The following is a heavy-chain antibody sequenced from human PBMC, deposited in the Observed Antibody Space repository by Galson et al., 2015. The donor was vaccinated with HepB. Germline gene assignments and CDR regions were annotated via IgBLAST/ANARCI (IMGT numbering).Heavy chain of an antibody. CDR2: IWYDGSNK. J-gene: IGHJ6*02. CDR3: ARDRDYDFLSAFYAMDV. CDR1: GFIFNNYG. D-gene: IGHD3-3*01. V-gene: IGHV3-33*01. Sequence: SLRLSCAASGFIFNNYGMHWVRQAPGKGLEWVAVIWYDGSNKYYVDSVKGRFTISRDNSKNTLYLQMNSLRDEDTAVYYCARDRDYDFLSAFYAMDVWGQGTTVTVS.